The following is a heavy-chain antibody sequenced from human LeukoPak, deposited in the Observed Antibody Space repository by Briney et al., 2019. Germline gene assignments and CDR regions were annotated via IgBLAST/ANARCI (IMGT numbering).Heavy chain of an antibody. D-gene: IGHD6-19*01. J-gene: IGHJ4*02. CDR3: ARSWQQWYFDY. CDR1: GGSISSGGYY. V-gene: IGHV4-31*03. Sequence: SETLSLTCTVSGGSISSGGYYWSWIRQHPGKGLEWIGYIYYSGSTYYNPSLKSRVTISVDTSKNQFSLKLSSVTAADTAVYYCARSWQQWYFDYWGQGTLVTVSS. CDR2: IYYSGST.